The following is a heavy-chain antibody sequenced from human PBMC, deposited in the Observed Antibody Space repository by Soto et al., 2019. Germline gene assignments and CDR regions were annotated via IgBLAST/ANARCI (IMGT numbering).Heavy chain of an antibody. J-gene: IGHJ4*02. CDR2: MNPNSGNT. D-gene: IGHD4-17*01. Sequence: QVQLVQSGAEVKKPGASVKVSCKASGYTFTSYDINWVRQAPGQGLEWMGWMNPNSGNTGSAQNFQGRVTMTRKTSISTAYMDLSILRSEDTAVYYFARSSNDYGDRHWGQGTLVTVSS. CDR1: GYTFTSYD. CDR3: ARSSNDYGDRH. V-gene: IGHV1-8*01.